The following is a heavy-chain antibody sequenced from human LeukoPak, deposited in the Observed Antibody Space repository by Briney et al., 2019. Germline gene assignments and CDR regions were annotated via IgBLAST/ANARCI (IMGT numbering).Heavy chain of an antibody. D-gene: IGHD3-22*01. CDR2: ISSSGSTK. J-gene: IGHJ4*02. V-gene: IGHV3-48*03. Sequence: GGSLRLSCAASRFTFGSYAMNWVRQAPGEGLEWVSYISSSGSTKYYADSVRGRFTISRDNAKNSLYLQMNSLRAEDTAVYYCARAYFYDNSGYYHGPAFDYWGQGSLVTVSS. CDR1: RFTFGSYA. CDR3: ARAYFYDNSGYYHGPAFDY.